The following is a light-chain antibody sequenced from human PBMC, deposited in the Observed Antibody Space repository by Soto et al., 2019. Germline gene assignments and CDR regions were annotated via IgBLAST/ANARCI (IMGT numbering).Light chain of an antibody. CDR2: DVS. CDR1: SSDVGGYNY. Sequence: QSALTQPASVSGSPGQSITVSCTGTSSDVGGYNYVYWYQQHPGKAPKLLIYDVSNRPSGVSNRFSGSKSGNTASLTLSGLQAEDEADYYCSSYTSSSTYVFGTGTKLTVL. J-gene: IGLJ1*01. V-gene: IGLV2-14*01. CDR3: SSYTSSSTYV.